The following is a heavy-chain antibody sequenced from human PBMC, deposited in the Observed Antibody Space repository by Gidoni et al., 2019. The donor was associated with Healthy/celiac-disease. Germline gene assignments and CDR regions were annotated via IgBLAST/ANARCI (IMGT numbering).Heavy chain of an antibody. CDR2: INHSGST. J-gene: IGHJ4*02. CDR3: ARDSVGNYYDSSGYWALDY. D-gene: IGHD3-22*01. Sequence: QVQLQQWGAGLLKPSETLSLTCAVYGGSLRGYYWSWIRQPPGKGLEWIGEINHSGSTNYNPSLKSRVTISVDTSKNQFSLKLSSVTAADTAVYYCARDSVGNYYDSSGYWALDYWGQGTLVTVSS. V-gene: IGHV4-34*01. CDR1: GGSLRGYY.